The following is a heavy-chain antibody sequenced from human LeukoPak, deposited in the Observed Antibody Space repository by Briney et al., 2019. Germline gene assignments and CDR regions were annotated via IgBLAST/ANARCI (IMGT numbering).Heavy chain of an antibody. Sequence: ASVKVSCKASGGTFSSYTISWVRQAPGQGLERMGRIIPILGIADYAQKFQGRVTITADKSTSTAYMELSSLRSEDTAVYYCARAEQPIPDYNWFDPWGQGTLVTVSS. J-gene: IGHJ5*02. CDR2: IIPILGIA. V-gene: IGHV1-69*02. CDR1: GGTFSSYT. D-gene: IGHD1-26*01. CDR3: ARAEQPIPDYNWFDP.